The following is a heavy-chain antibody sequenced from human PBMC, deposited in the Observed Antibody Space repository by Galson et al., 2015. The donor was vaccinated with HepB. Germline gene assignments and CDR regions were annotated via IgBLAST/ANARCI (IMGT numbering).Heavy chain of an antibody. J-gene: IGHJ4*02. D-gene: IGHD2-2*01. V-gene: IGHV3-49*03. CDR2: IRSKAYGGTT. Sequence: SLRLSCAASGFTFGDYAMSWFRQAPGKGLEWVGFIRSKAYGGTTEYAASVKGRFTISRDDSKSIAYLQMNSLKTEDTAVYYCTRDYPDGKRYCSSTSCQSWGQGTLVTVSS. CDR3: TRDYPDGKRYCSSTSCQS. CDR1: GFTFGDYA.